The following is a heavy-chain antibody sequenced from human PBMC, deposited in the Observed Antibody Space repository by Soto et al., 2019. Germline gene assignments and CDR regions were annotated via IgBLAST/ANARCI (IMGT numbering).Heavy chain of an antibody. V-gene: IGHV3-23*01. Sequence: GGSLRLSCAASKFTFSDYAMSWVRQAPGKGLEWIATIDGRGTGTYYAGSVKRRFTISRDNSRNTVDLQMDSLRGDETGMYYCDKANVRQAPPVTWFDTWGQGTLVTVSS. D-gene: IGHD6-6*01. J-gene: IGHJ5*02. CDR1: KFTFSDYA. CDR2: IDGRGTGT. CDR3: DKANVRQAPPVTWFDT.